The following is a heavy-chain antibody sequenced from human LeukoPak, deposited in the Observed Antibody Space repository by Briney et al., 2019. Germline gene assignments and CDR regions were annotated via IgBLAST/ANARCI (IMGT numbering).Heavy chain of an antibody. D-gene: IGHD3-22*01. J-gene: IGHJ6*03. CDR3: ARAQRDYYDSSGYYGRGNYYYYYYMDV. CDR2: INPNSGGT. CDR1: GYTFTGYY. Sequence: ASVKVSCKASGYTFTGYYMHWVRQAPGQGLEWMGWINPNSGGTNYAQKFQGRVTTTRDTSISTAYMELSRLRSDDTAVYYCARAQRDYYDSSGYYGRGNYYYYYYMDVWGKGTTVTVSS. V-gene: IGHV1-2*02.